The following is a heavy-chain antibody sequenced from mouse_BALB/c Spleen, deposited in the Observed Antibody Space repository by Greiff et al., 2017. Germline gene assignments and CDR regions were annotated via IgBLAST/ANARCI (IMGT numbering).Heavy chain of an antibody. J-gene: IGHJ2*01. CDR1: GYTFTDYE. Sequence: QVQLQQSGAELVRPGASVTLSCKASGYTFTDYEMHWVKQTPVHGLDWIGAIDPETGGTAYNQKFKGKATLTADKSSSTAYMELRSLTSEDSAVYYCTSFDYWGQGTTLTVSS. V-gene: IGHV1-15*01. CDR2: IDPETGGT. CDR3: TSFDY.